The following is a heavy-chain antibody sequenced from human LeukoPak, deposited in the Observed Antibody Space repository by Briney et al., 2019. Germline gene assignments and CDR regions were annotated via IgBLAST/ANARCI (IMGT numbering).Heavy chain of an antibody. D-gene: IGHD3-22*01. CDR2: ISGSGGST. CDR3: AKAKSSNYYDSMYVDY. Sequence: GGTLRLSCAASGFTFNSYGMSWVRQAPGKGLEWVSAISGSGGSTYYADSVKGRFTISRDNSKNTLYLQMNSLRAEDTAVYYCAKAKSSNYYDSMYVDYWGQGTLVTVSS. J-gene: IGHJ4*02. CDR1: GFTFNSYG. V-gene: IGHV3-23*01.